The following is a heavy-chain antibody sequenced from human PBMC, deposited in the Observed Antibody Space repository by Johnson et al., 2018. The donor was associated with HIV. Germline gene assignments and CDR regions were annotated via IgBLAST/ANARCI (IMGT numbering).Heavy chain of an antibody. J-gene: IGHJ3*02. Sequence: QVQLVESGGGVVQPGRSLRLSCAASGFTFSSYAMHWVRQAPGKGLEWVAVISYDGSNKYYADSVKGRFTLSRDNSKNTLYLQMNSLKTEDTAVYYCTTAYQQWLGPDDAFDIWGQGTMVTVSS. CDR1: GFTFSSYA. CDR3: TTAYQQWLGPDDAFDI. CDR2: ISYDGSNK. V-gene: IGHV3-30-3*01. D-gene: IGHD6-19*01.